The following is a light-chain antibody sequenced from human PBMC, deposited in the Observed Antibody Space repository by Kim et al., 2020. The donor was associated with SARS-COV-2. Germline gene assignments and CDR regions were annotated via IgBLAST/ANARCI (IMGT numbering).Light chain of an antibody. J-gene: IGKJ2*01. CDR2: GAS. V-gene: IGKV3D-15*03. Sequence: EIVMTQSPATLSVSPGERATLSCRASQSVSSNLAWYQQKPGQAPRLLIYGASIRATGIPARFSGSGSGTEFTLTISILQSEDFAVYYCQQYNNWPPYMYTFGQGTKLEI. CDR3: QQYNNWPPYMYT. CDR1: QSVSSN.